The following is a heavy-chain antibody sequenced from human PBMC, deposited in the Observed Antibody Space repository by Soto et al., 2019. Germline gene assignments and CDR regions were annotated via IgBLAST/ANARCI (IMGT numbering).Heavy chain of an antibody. V-gene: IGHV3-33*01. CDR1: GFTFSSYG. J-gene: IGHJ6*02. D-gene: IGHD2-2*01. CDR2: IWYDGSNK. Sequence: QVQLVESGGGVVQPGRSLRLSCAASGFTFSSYGMHWVRQAPGKGLEWVAVIWYDGSNKYYADSVKGRFTISRDNSKNTQYLQRNSLRAEDTARYYCAREKVLVPAARPLTHLYYDGMDVWGQGTTVTVSS. CDR3: AREKVLVPAARPLTHLYYDGMDV.